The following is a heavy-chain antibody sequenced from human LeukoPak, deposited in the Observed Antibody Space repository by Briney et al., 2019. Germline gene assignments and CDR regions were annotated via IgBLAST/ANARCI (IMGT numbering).Heavy chain of an antibody. CDR3: AGESTTMVRGVIQH. CDR1: GFTFSSYG. V-gene: IGHV3-33*01. D-gene: IGHD3-10*01. Sequence: GGSLRLSCAASGFTFSSYGMHWVRQAPGKGLEWVAVIWYDGSNKYYADSVKGRFTISRDNSKNTLYLQMNSLRAEDTAVYYCAGESTTMVRGVIQHWGQGTLVTVSS. J-gene: IGHJ1*01. CDR2: IWYDGSNK.